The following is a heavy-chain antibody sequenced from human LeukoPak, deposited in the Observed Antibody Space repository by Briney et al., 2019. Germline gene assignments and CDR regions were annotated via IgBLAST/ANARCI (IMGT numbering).Heavy chain of an antibody. CDR2: LYSDGRT. CDR3: ARGGGYYPIDY. CDR1: GFTFNSNY. D-gene: IGHD2-15*01. V-gene: IGHV3-53*01. Sequence: GGSLRLSCAASGFTFNSNYMNWVRQAPGKGLEWVSVLYSDGRTYYADSVKGRFTISRVTSKNTLYLQVNSLRAEDTAVYYCARGGGYYPIDYWGQGTLVTVSS. J-gene: IGHJ4*02.